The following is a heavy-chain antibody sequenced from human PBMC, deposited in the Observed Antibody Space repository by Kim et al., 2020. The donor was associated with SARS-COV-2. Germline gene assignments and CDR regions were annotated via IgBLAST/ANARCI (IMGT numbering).Heavy chain of an antibody. Sequence: GESLKISCKGSGYSFTSYWIGWVRQMPGKGLEWMGIIYPGDSDTRYSPSFQGQVTISADKSISTAYLQWSSLKASDTAMYYCARHLKTGYSSGWYLDYWGQGTLVTVSS. CDR2: IYPGDSDT. D-gene: IGHD6-19*01. J-gene: IGHJ4*02. V-gene: IGHV5-51*01. CDR1: GYSFTSYW. CDR3: ARHLKTGYSSGWYLDY.